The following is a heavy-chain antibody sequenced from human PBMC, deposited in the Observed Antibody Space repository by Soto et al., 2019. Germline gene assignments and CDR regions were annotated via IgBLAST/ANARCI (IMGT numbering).Heavy chain of an antibody. D-gene: IGHD2-15*01. V-gene: IGHV1-8*01. J-gene: IGHJ6*02. CDR2: MNPNSGNT. CDR3: ARGLGPYCSGGSCYFGMDV. Sequence: SVKVSCKASGYTFTSYDINWVRQATGQGLEWMGWMNPNSGNTGYAQKFQGRVTMTRNTSISTAYMELSSLRSEDTAVYYCARGLGPYCSGGSCYFGMDVWGQGTTVTVSS. CDR1: GYTFTSYD.